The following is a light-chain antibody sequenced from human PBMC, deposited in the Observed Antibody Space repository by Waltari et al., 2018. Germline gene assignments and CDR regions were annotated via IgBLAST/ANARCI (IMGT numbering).Light chain of an antibody. Sequence: EIVLTRSPATLSLSPGQRGTLSCRASQSVGGNLAGYQQKPGQAPRLLIYDASNRATGIPARFSGSGSGTDFTLTISSLEPEDFAVYYCQQRRTWPSITFGQGTRLDI. CDR1: QSVGGN. CDR3: QQRRTWPSIT. V-gene: IGKV3-11*01. CDR2: DAS. J-gene: IGKJ5*01.